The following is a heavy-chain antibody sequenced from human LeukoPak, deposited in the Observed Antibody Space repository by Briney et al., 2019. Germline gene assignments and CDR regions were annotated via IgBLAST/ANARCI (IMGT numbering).Heavy chain of an antibody. CDR2: ISSSSSYI. V-gene: IGHV3-21*01. Sequence: PGGSLRLSCAASGFTFSSYSMNWDRQAPGKGLEWVSSISSSSSYIYYADSVKGRFTISRDNAKNSLYLQMNSLRAEDTAVYYCARDRIVATIPRLGYFDYWGQGTLVTVSS. CDR1: GFTFSSYS. J-gene: IGHJ4*02. D-gene: IGHD5-12*01. CDR3: ARDRIVATIPRLGYFDY.